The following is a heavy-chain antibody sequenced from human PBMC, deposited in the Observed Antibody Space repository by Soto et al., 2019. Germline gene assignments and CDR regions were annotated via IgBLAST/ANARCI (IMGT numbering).Heavy chain of an antibody. CDR1: GFTFSSYG. J-gene: IGHJ5*02. D-gene: IGHD3-10*01. CDR3: ARDGLVLPMVPFDP. V-gene: IGHV3-33*01. CDR2: IWYDGSNK. Sequence: QVQLVESGGGVVQPGRSLRLSCAASGFTFSSYGMHWVRQAPGKGLEWVAVIWYDGSNKYYADSVKGRFTISRDNSKNTLYLQMNSLRAEDTAVYYCARDGLVLPMVPFDPWGQGTLVTVSS.